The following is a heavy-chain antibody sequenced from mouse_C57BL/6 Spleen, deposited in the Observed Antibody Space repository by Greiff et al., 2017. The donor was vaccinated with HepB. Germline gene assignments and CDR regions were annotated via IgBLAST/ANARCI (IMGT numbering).Heavy chain of an antibody. V-gene: IGHV1-26*01. CDR3: APNWPAWFAY. D-gene: IGHD4-1*01. Sequence: EVQLQQSGPELVKPGASVKISCKASGYTFTDYYMNWVKQSHGKSLEWIGDINPNNGGTSYNQKFKGKATLTVDKSSSTAYMELSSLTSEDSAVYYCAPNWPAWFAYWGQGTLVTVSA. J-gene: IGHJ3*01. CDR2: INPNNGGT. CDR1: GYTFTDYY.